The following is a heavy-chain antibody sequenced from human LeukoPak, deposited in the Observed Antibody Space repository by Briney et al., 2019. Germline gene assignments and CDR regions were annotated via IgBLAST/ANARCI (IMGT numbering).Heavy chain of an antibody. CDR1: GDSFSRFY. Sequence: SETLSLTCSVSGDSFSRFYWTWIRQLPGKGLEWIGYVYNNESPTYNASLKSRVTISDTPHTPFASNWQFFLEMTSLTPADTAVYYCARGRVFRPFSWYFDLWGRGTLVTVAS. CDR3: ARGRVFRPFSWYFDL. CDR2: VYNNESP. J-gene: IGHJ2*01. V-gene: IGHV4-59*13. D-gene: IGHD6-6*01.